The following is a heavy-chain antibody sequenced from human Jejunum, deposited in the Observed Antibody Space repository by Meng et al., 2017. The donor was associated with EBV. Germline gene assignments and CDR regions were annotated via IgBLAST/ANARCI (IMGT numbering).Heavy chain of an antibody. Sequence: EVQLVESGXXXXXAXXAXXLSCAASGFTFSSYSMHWVRQAPGKGLEWVSSISSSSNYIYYPDSVKGRFTISRDNGKNSLYLQMNSLRAEDTAVYYCARDAKTVTQYYFDYWGQGTLVTVYS. CDR2: ISSSSNYI. J-gene: IGHJ4*02. V-gene: IGHV3-21*01. CDR3: ARDAKTVTQYYFDY. CDR1: GFTFSSYS. D-gene: IGHD4-17*01.